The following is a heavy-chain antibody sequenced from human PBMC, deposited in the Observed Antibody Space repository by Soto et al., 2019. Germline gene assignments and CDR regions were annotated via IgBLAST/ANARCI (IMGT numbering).Heavy chain of an antibody. J-gene: IGHJ4*02. V-gene: IGHV3-33*01. CDR1: GFTFSSYG. CDR2: IWSDGGNK. D-gene: IGHD6-13*01. CDR3: ARWGIAAGDY. Sequence: QVQLVESGGGVVQPGRSLRLSCAASGFTFSSYGMHWVRQAPGKGLEWVAVIWSDGGNKYYADSVKGRFTISRDNSKNTLYLQMNSLRAEDTAVYYCARWGIAAGDYWGQGTLVTASS.